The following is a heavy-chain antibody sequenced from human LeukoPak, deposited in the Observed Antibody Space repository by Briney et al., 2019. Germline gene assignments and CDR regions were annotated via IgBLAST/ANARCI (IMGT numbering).Heavy chain of an antibody. CDR1: GFTFSSYG. J-gene: IGHJ3*02. D-gene: IGHD1-26*01. V-gene: IGHV3-30*02. CDR3: ARDRLKRIRWDAFDI. CDR2: IQSDGSNK. Sequence: SGGSLRLSCAASGFTFSSYGMHWVRQAPGKGLEWVAFIQSDGSNKYYADSVKGRFTISRDNAENSLYLQMDSLRDEDTAVYYCARDRLKRIRWDAFDIWGQGTMVTVSS.